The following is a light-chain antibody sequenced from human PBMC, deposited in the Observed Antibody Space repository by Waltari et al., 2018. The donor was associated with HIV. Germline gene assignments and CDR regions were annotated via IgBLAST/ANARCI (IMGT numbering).Light chain of an antibody. J-gene: IGKJ1*01. CDR3: IQALQTTWT. CDR1: QSLLHSNGYNY. V-gene: IGKV2-28*01. CDR2: LGS. Sequence: DIVMTQSPLSLPVTPGEPASFSYRSSQSLLHSNGYNYLDWYLQKPGQSPQLLIYLGSNRASGVPDRFSGSGSGTDFTLKISRVEAEDVGVYYFIQALQTTWTFGQGTKVEIK.